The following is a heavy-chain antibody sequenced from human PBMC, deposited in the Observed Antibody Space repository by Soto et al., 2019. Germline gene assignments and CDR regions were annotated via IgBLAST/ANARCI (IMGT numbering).Heavy chain of an antibody. Sequence: QVQLQESGPGLVMPSETLSLTCTVSGDSISGSPYFWGWIRQPPGKRLEWIGSIFYDGYTLSTPSLKSRVTISVDTSKNQFSLNLTSVAAADTAIYFCARLQAAVPHYWGQGILVTVSS. V-gene: IGHV4-39*01. CDR1: GDSISGSPYF. CDR3: ARLQAAVPHY. D-gene: IGHD6-13*01. CDR2: IFYDGYT. J-gene: IGHJ4*02.